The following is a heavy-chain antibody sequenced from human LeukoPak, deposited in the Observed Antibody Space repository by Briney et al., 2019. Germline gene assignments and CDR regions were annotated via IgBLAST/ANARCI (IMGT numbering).Heavy chain of an antibody. V-gene: IGHV3-7*01. CDR2: IKQDGSEK. CDR1: GFTFSSYW. Sequence: GGSLRLSCAASGFTFSSYWMSWVRQAPGKGLEWVANIKQDGSEKYYVDSVKGRFTISRDNAKNSLYLQMNSLRAEDTAVYYCARDLRERQQLALNYWGQGTLVTVSS. CDR3: ARDLRERQQLALNY. J-gene: IGHJ4*02. D-gene: IGHD6-13*01.